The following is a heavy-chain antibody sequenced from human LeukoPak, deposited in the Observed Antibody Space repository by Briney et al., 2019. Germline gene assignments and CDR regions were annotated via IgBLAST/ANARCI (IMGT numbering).Heavy chain of an antibody. CDR2: IIPIFGTA. CDR1: GGTFSSYA. D-gene: IGHD2-2*01. CDR3: AREYKRYQLLSYYFDY. Sequence: GASVNVSCKASGGTFSSYAISWVRQAPGQGLEWMGGIIPIFGTANYAQKFQGRVTITADESTSTAYMELSSLRSEDTAVYYCAREYKRYQLLSYYFDYWGQGTLVTVSS. V-gene: IGHV1-69*13. J-gene: IGHJ4*02.